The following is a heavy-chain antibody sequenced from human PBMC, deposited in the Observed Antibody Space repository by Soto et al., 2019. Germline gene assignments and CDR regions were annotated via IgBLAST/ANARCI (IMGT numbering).Heavy chain of an antibody. CDR3: ARDVGHCSNGICSS. D-gene: IGHD2-8*01. V-gene: IGHV3-74*03. CDR2: INGGGSIP. CDR1: GFSISTYW. Sequence: EVQLVESGGGLVQPGGSLRLSCTVSGFSISTYWMHWVRQAAGKGLVWDSRINGGGSIPEYADSVKGRFTISRDNAKNTLYLQMNSLSAGDTAVYYCARDVGHCSNGICSSWGQGTLVTVSS. J-gene: IGHJ4*02.